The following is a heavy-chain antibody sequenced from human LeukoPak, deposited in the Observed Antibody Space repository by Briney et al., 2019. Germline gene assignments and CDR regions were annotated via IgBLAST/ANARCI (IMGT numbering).Heavy chain of an antibody. J-gene: IGHJ4*02. CDR1: GFNFSAYG. CDR3: AKGRGGQDYGDLI. D-gene: IGHD4-17*01. V-gene: IGHV3-30*18. Sequence: GGSLRLSCAASGFNFSAYGMHWVRQAPGKGLVWVAAISYDGSKKYYSESEEGRFIISRDNSNDTLFLRLSSLRAEDTAVYYCAKGRGGQDYGDLIWGQGSLVTVYS. CDR2: ISYDGSKK.